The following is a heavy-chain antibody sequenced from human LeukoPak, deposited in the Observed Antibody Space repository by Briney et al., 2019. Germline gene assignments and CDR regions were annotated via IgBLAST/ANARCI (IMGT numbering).Heavy chain of an antibody. V-gene: IGHV1-69*06. D-gene: IGHD3-10*01. CDR1: GGTFSSYA. J-gene: IGHJ5*02. CDR3: AREEVKLLWFGELSSARGWFDP. Sequence: ASVKVSCKASGGTFSSYAISWVRQAPGQGLEWMGGIIPIFGTANYAQKFQGRVTITADKSTSTAYMELSSLRSEDTAVYYCAREEVKLLWFGELSSARGWFDPWGQGTLVTVSS. CDR2: IIPIFGTA.